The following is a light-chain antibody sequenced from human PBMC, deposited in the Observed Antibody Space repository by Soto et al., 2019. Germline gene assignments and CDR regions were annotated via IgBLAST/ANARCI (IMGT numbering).Light chain of an antibody. CDR3: QQRLNWPPG. V-gene: IGKV3-11*01. Sequence: EIVMRQSPATLSVSPGERATLSCRASQSVSSYLAWYQQKPGQAPRLLIYDASNRATGIPARFSGSGSGTDFTLTISSLEPEDFGLYYCQQRLNWPPGFGQGTKVDIK. CDR2: DAS. J-gene: IGKJ1*01. CDR1: QSVSSY.